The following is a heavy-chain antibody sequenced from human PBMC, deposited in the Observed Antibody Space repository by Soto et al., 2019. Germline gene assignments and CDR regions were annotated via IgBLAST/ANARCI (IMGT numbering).Heavy chain of an antibody. J-gene: IGHJ3*02. V-gene: IGHV1-46*04. CDR3: GSVGIRDSWRGYSLVDI. CDR1: GYTFTSYI. Sequence: ASVKVSCKTSGYTFTSYIIQWVRQAPGQGLEWVGMINPSGGSTHYAQKLQGIVTVTRDTSTSTVYMDLSSLRSEDTAVYYCGSVGIRDSWRGYSLVDIWGQRIMVTV. D-gene: IGHD3-3*01. CDR2: INPSGGST.